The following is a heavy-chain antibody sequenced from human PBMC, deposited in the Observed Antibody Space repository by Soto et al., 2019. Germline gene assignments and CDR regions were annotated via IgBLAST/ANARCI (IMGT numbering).Heavy chain of an antibody. Sequence: ASVKVSCKASGYTFTSYYIHWVRQAPGQGLEWMGVINPGGGSTSYAQKLHDRVTMTRDTSTSTVYMELSSLRSEDAAVYFCARGLAVAYSPALLWGQGTLVTVSS. CDR2: INPGGGST. CDR1: GYTFTSYY. J-gene: IGHJ4*02. D-gene: IGHD6-19*01. CDR3: ARGLAVAYSPALL. V-gene: IGHV1-46*01.